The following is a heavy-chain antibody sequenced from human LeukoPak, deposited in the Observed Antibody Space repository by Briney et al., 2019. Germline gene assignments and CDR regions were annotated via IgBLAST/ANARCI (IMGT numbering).Heavy chain of an antibody. J-gene: IGHJ4*02. CDR3: ARLIAVADQSFDY. Sequence: PSETLSLTCTVSGGSISSSSYYWGWIRQPPGKGLEWIGSIYYSGSTYYNPSLKSRVTICVDTSKNQFSLKLSSVTAADTAVYYCARLIAVADQSFDYWGQGTLVTVSS. CDR1: GGSISSSSYY. V-gene: IGHV4-39*01. D-gene: IGHD6-19*01. CDR2: IYYSGST.